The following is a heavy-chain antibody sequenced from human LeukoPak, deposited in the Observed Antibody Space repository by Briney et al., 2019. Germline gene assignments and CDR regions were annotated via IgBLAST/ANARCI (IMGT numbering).Heavy chain of an antibody. CDR2: PLPIFGTA. CDR1: GGTFSSYA. D-gene: IGHD6-19*01. CDR3: ASPGCSSGCFIPPDPGSYYGMDV. Sequence: SVKDSCKASGGTFSSYAISWVRQAPGQGLEWMGGPLPIFGTADYAQEFQGRVTITADKSTGTAYMELSSQRSEDTAVYYCASPGCSSGCFIPPDPGSYYGMDVWGKGTTVTVSS. V-gene: IGHV1-69*06. J-gene: IGHJ6*04.